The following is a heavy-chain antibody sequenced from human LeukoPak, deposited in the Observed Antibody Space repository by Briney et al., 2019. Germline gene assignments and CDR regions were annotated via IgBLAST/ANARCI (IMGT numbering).Heavy chain of an antibody. J-gene: IGHJ4*02. D-gene: IGHD4-17*01. CDR2: ISGSGGST. Sequence: PGGSLRLSCAASGFTVSSNYMSWVRQAPGKGLEWVSAISGSGGSTYYADSVKGRFTISRDNSKNTLYLQMNSLRAEDTAVYYCAKVTTVTTGYFDYRGQGTLVTVSS. CDR3: AKVTTVTTGYFDY. CDR1: GFTVSSNY. V-gene: IGHV3-23*01.